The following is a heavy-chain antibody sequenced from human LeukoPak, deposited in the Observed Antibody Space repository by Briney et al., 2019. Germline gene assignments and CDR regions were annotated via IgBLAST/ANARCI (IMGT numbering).Heavy chain of an antibody. CDR2: ISWNSGSI. V-gene: IGHV3-9*01. J-gene: IGHJ6*02. D-gene: IGHD6-13*01. CDR1: GFTFDDYA. Sequence: PGGSLRLSCAASGFTFDDYAMHWVRQAPGKGLEWVSGISWNSGSIGYADSVKGRFTISRDNAKNSLYLQMNSLRAEDTALYYCAKDHSSSSWYVYYYGMDVWGQGTTVTVSS. CDR3: AKDHSSSSWYVYYYGMDV.